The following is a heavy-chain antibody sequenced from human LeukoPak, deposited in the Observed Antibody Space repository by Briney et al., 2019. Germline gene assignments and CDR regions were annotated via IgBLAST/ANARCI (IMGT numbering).Heavy chain of an antibody. CDR2: IYHSGST. V-gene: IGHV4-30-2*01. J-gene: IGHJ6*02. Sequence: SQTLSLTCAVSGGSISSGGYSWSWIRQPPGTGLEWIGYIYHSGSTYYNPSLKSRVTISVDRSKNQFSLKLSSVTAADTAVYYCARGGRGITIFGSPHYYYGMDVWGQGTTVTVSS. D-gene: IGHD3-3*01. CDR3: ARGGRGITIFGSPHYYYGMDV. CDR1: GGSISSGGYS.